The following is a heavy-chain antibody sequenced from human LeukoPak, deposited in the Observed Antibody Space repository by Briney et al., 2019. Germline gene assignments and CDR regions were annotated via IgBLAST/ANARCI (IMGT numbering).Heavy chain of an antibody. CDR1: GYTLTELS. Sequence: GASVKVSCKVSGYTLTELSMHWVRQAPGKGLEWMGGFDPEDGETIYARKFQGRVTMTEDTSTDTAYMELSSLRSEDTAVYYCASSLGFYDSSGSIDYWGQGTLVTVSS. D-gene: IGHD3-22*01. J-gene: IGHJ4*02. CDR3: ASSLGFYDSSGSIDY. CDR2: FDPEDGET. V-gene: IGHV1-24*01.